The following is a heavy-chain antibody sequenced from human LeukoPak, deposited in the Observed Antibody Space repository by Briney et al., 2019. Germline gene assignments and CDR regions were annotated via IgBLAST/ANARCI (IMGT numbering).Heavy chain of an antibody. J-gene: IGHJ4*02. V-gene: IGHV3-48*01. CDR1: GFTFHFYS. D-gene: IGHD5-24*01. CDR2: ISSRSSTI. Sequence: GGSLRLSCAASGFTFHFYSMTWVRQAPGKGLEWVSYISSRSSTIYYTDSVKGRFTVSRDNPRNTLYLQMNSLRSEDTAVYYCAWELTKRYDSWGQGTLVTVSS. CDR3: AWELTKRYDS.